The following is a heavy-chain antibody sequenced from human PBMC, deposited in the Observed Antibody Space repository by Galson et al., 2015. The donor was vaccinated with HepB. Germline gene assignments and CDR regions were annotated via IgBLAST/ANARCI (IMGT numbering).Heavy chain of an antibody. CDR2: VNWNSGGV. CDR1: GFSFDDYA. D-gene: IGHD2-21*01. J-gene: IGHJ4*02. CDR3: AKDTGFVVGPGRFDY. V-gene: IGHV3-9*01. Sequence: SLRLSCAASGFSFDDYAMHWVRQVPGKGLEWVSGVNWNSGGVAYADSVKGRFTISRDNANNSLYLQMNSLRVEDSAFYYCAKDTGFVVGPGRFDYWGQGTLVTVSS.